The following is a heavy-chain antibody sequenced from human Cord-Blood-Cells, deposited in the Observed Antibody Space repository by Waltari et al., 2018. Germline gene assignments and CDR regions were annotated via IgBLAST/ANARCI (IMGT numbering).Heavy chain of an antibody. J-gene: IGHJ6*03. D-gene: IGHD1-26*01. V-gene: IGHV1-69*09. CDR3: ASQLVGATNYYYYYMDV. CDR1: GGTFSSYA. CDR2: IIPILGIA. Sequence: QVQLVQSGAEVKKPGSSVKVSCKASGGTFSSYAISWVPQAPGQGLEWMGRIIPILGIANYEQKFQGRVTITADKSTSTAYMELSSLRSEDTAVYYCASQLVGATNYYYYYMDVWGKGTTVTVSS.